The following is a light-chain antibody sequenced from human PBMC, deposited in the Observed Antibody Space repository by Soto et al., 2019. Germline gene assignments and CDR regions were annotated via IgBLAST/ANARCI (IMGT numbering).Light chain of an antibody. CDR1: QSVSSN. CDR3: QQYNNWPGT. J-gene: IGKJ3*01. CDR2: GAS. Sequence: EIVMTQSPATLSVSPGERATLSCRASQSVSSNLAWYQQKPGQAPRLLIYGASTRATGIPARFSGSGSGTEFTLTISSLQSEDFADYYCQQYNNWPGTFGPGTKLDIK. V-gene: IGKV3-15*01.